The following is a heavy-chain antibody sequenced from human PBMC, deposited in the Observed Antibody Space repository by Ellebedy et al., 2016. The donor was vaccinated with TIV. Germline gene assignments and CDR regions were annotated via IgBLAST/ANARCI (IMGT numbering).Heavy chain of an antibody. CDR2: SKHKPANYAT. Sequence: GESLKISCAASGFTLSDHYMDWVRQAPGKGLEWVGRSKHKPANYATDYAASVKGRFTISRDDSRSSLHLQMDSLKIEDTAVYYCAKDLYGDYDGDYWGQGTLVTVSS. D-gene: IGHD4-17*01. V-gene: IGHV3-72*01. J-gene: IGHJ4*02. CDR3: AKDLYGDYDGDY. CDR1: GFTLSDHY.